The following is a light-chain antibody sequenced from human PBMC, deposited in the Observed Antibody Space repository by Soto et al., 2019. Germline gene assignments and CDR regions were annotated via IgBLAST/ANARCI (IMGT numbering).Light chain of an antibody. CDR3: QQSYSTSRS. Sequence: DIQMTQSPSSLSASVGDRVTITCRASQSISSYLNWYQQKPGKAPKLLIYAAPSLQSGVPSRFSGSGSGTDFTLTISSLQPEDFATYYCQQSYSTSRSFGQGTRLEIK. V-gene: IGKV1-39*01. CDR1: QSISSY. CDR2: AAP. J-gene: IGKJ5*01.